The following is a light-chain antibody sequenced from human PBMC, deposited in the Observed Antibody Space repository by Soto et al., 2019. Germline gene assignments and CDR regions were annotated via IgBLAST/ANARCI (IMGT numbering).Light chain of an antibody. CDR3: SSYAGSNNFVV. Sequence: QSALTKPPSASGSPGQSVTISCTGTSSDVGGYNYVSWYQQHPGKAPKLMIYEVSKRPSGVPDRFSGSKSGNTASLTVSGLPAEDEADYYCSSYAGSNNFVVFGGGTKLTVL. V-gene: IGLV2-8*01. CDR1: SSDVGGYNY. CDR2: EVS. J-gene: IGLJ2*01.